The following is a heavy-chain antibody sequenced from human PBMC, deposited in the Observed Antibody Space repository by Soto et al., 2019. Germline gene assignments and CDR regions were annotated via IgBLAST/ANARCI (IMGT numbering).Heavy chain of an antibody. J-gene: IGHJ4*02. CDR1: GSSIGSYY. CDR2: IFTSGYT. D-gene: IGHD3-22*01. Sequence: PSESRSLACTVAGSSIGSYYWNWVRQPAGKGLEWIGRIFTSGYTKYNPSLKSRVTMSVDTSQNQFSLKLNAVTAADTAVYYCARAPGGYYYFDSWGQGRLVTVSS. CDR3: ARAPGGYYYFDS. V-gene: IGHV4-4*07.